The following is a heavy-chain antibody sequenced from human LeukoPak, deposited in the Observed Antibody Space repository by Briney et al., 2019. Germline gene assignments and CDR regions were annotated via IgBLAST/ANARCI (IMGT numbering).Heavy chain of an antibody. CDR1: GGSISSSSYY. V-gene: IGHV4-39*07. D-gene: IGHD2-2*01. CDR2: IYHSGST. Sequence: SETLSLTCTVSGGSISSSSYYWGWIRQPPGKGLEWIGSIYHSGSTYYNPSLKSRVTISVDTSKNQFSLKLSSVTAADTAVYYCARSPYCSGTSCSVDNWLDPWGQGTLVTVSS. CDR3: ARSPYCSGTSCSVDNWLDP. J-gene: IGHJ5*02.